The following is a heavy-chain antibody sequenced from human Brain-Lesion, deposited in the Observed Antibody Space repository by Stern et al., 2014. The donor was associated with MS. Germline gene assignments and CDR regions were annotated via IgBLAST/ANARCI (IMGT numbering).Heavy chain of an antibody. J-gene: IGHJ4*02. CDR2: MYHSGIT. CDR3: ASNRGSGSFFDS. V-gene: IGHV4-4*02. Sequence: VQLEESGPGLVKPSGTLSLTCAVSGGSISSGNWWSWVRQSPGKRLEWIGEMYHSGITNYNPSLESRVSISIDKSKNQFSLKVYSLTAADTAVYYCASNRGSGSFFDSWGQGSLVTVSS. CDR1: GGSISSGNW. D-gene: IGHD1-26*01.